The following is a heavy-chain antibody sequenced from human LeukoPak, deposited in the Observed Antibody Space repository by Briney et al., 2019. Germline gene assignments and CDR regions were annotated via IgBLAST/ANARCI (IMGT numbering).Heavy chain of an antibody. CDR2: ISSSSSYI. CDR1: GFTFSSYS. J-gene: IGHJ5*02. V-gene: IGHV3-21*01. CDR3: AREVSSSWYKDGFDP. Sequence: GGSLRLSCAASGFTFSSYSMNWVRQAPGKGLEWVSSISSSSSYIYYAVPEKGRFTISRDNAKNSLYLQMNSLRAEDTAVYYCAREVSSSWYKDGFDPWGQGTLVTVSS. D-gene: IGHD6-13*01.